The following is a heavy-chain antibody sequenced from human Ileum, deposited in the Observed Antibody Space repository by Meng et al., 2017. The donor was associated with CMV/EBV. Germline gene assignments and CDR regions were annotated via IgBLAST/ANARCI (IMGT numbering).Heavy chain of an antibody. J-gene: IGHJ5*02. CDR2: IHGGGGK. CDR3: VHRYSSSSGQVS. D-gene: IGHD6-6*01. V-gene: IGHV2-5*02. Sequence: QITLKEPGPPLVKPTQTLTLTCTFSVFSLTTNVESVGWIRQPPGKALEWLALIHGGGGKQYSPSLQSRLTATRDTSKNQVVLTMTNMDPVDTATYYCVHRYSSSSGQVSWGQGTLVTVFS. CDR1: VFSLTTNVES.